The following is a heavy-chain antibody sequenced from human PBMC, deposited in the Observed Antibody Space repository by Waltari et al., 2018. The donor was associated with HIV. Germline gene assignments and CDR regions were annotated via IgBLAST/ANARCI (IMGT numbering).Heavy chain of an antibody. CDR3: GKDVGAADFLIGYSAYGMEV. Sequence: DVHLVESGGCLVQPGRSLRLSCIGSGFPFGEYGMHWVRQRPGKGLGWVSGISWTRVVLGYGDSVKGRFTISRDNAKNSMSLTMKDLRPEDTAIYYCGKDVGAADFLIGYSAYGMEVWGQGTTVAVSS. J-gene: IGHJ6*02. CDR1: GFPFGEYG. CDR2: ISWTRVVL. V-gene: IGHV3-9*01. D-gene: IGHD3-9*01.